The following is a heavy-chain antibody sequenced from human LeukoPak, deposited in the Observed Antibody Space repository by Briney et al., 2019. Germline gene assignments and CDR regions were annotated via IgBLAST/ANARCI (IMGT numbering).Heavy chain of an antibody. CDR2: ISAYNDNT. CDR1: GYTFTSYG. CDR3: ARRISDSTNWYFSY. J-gene: IGHJ4*02. Sequence: ASVKVSCKASGYTFTSYGISWVRQAPGQGLEWMGWISAYNDNTNYAQKLQGRVIMTTDTSTSTAYMELRSLRSDDTAVYYCARRISDSTNWYFSYWGQGTLVTVSS. D-gene: IGHD6-13*01. V-gene: IGHV1-18*01.